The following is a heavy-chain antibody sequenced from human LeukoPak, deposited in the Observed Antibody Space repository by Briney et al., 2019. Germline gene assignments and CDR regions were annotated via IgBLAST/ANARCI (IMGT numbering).Heavy chain of an antibody. V-gene: IGHV3-30-3*01. J-gene: IGHJ4*02. D-gene: IGHD3-22*01. CDR2: ISYDGSDR. CDR1: GFTFRSYS. Sequence: PGRSLKLSCAVSGFTFRSYSMHWVRQAPGEGLEWVAAISYDGSDRFYADFVKGRFTISRDNSKNTLYLHVNSLRPEDTALYYCASDVNYYDGSGPPFHYWGQGTLVTVSS. CDR3: ASDVNYYDGSGPPFHY.